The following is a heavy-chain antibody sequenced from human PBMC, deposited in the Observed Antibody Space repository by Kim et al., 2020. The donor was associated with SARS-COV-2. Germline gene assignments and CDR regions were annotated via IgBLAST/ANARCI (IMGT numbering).Heavy chain of an antibody. V-gene: IGHV4-59*10. J-gene: IGHJ4*02. Sequence: NHHTLLQSRVTNSVDTSKTQFSRKLTSVTAADTAVYYCARYRYSGYDFDYWGQGALVTVSS. CDR3: ARYRYSGYDFDY. D-gene: IGHD5-12*01.